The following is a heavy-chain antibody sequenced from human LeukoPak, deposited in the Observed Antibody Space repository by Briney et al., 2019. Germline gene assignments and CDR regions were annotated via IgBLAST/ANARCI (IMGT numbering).Heavy chain of an antibody. J-gene: IGHJ6*04. Sequence: GGSLRLSCAASGSTVSSNYMSWVRQAPGKGLEWVSYISSSGSTIYYADSVKGRFTISRDNAKNSLYLQMNSLRAEDTAVYYCAELGITMIGGVWSKGTTVTISS. D-gene: IGHD3-10*02. CDR3: AELGITMIGGV. CDR2: ISSSGSTI. CDR1: GSTVSSNY. V-gene: IGHV3-11*04.